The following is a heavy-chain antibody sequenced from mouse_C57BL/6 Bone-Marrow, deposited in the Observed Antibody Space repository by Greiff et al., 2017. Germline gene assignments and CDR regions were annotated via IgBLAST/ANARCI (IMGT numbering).Heavy chain of an antibody. J-gene: IGHJ3*01. CDR1: GYAFSSSW. CDR2: IYPGDGDT. CDR3: ARGSNWVAY. V-gene: IGHV1-82*01. Sequence: LQESGPELVKPGASVKISCKASGYAFSSSWMNWVKQRPGKGLEWIGRIYPGDGDTNYNGKFKGKATLTADKSSSTAYMQLSSLTSEDSAVYFCARGSNWVAYWGQGTLVTVSA.